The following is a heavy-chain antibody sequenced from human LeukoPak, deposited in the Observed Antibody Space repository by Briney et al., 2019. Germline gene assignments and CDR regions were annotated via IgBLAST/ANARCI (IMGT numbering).Heavy chain of an antibody. V-gene: IGHV3-21*01. CDR3: ARDGSSWLLDY. D-gene: IGHD6-13*01. J-gene: IGHJ4*02. Sequence: GGSLRLSCAASGFTFSTYTMNWVRQAPGKGLEWVSSISSSSSYIFYSDSVRGRFTISRDNAKNSLYLQMNSLRAEDTAVYYCARDGSSWLLDYWGQGTLVTVSS. CDR2: ISSSSSYI. CDR1: GFTFSTYT.